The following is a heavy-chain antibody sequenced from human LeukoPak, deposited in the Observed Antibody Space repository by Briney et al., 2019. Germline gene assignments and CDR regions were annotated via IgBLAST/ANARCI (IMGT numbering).Heavy chain of an antibody. D-gene: IGHD6-19*01. J-gene: IGHJ4*02. CDR1: GGTFSSYA. CDR3: ARDLDSSGFSFYFDY. Sequence: SVKVSCKASGGTFSSYAINWVRQAPGQGLEWMGRIIPIFGTANFAQKFQGRVTITTDESTSTAYMELSSLRSEDTAVYYCARDLDSSGFSFYFDYWGQGTLVTVSS. V-gene: IGHV1-69*05. CDR2: IIPIFGTA.